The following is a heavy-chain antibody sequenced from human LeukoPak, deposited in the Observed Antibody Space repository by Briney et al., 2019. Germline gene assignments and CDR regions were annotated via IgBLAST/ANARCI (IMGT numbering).Heavy chain of an antibody. V-gene: IGHV1-2*02. Sequence: ASVKVSCKASGGTFSSYAISWVRQAPGQGLEWLGWINPNSGGTNYAQKFQGRVTMTRDTSISTAYMELSRLRSDDTAVYYCARAGLGLRYFDWLWSDYWGQGTLVTVSS. J-gene: IGHJ4*02. CDR1: GGTFSSYA. D-gene: IGHD3-9*01. CDR3: ARAGLGLRYFDWLWSDY. CDR2: INPNSGGT.